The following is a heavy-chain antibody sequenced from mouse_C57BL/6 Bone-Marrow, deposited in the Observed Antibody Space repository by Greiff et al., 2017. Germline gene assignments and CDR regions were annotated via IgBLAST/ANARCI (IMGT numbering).Heavy chain of an antibody. J-gene: IGHJ3*02. CDR2: ILPGSGST. CDR3: ARGAYYYGSSYGFGY. D-gene: IGHD1-1*01. CDR1: GYTFTGYW. Sequence: VQLQQSGAELMKPGASVKLSCKATGYTFTGYWIEWVKQRPGHGLEWIGEILPGSGSTNYNEKFKGKATFTADTSSNTAYLQRSSLTTKDSAIYYCARGAYYYGSSYGFGYWGQGTLVTVAA. V-gene: IGHV1-9*01.